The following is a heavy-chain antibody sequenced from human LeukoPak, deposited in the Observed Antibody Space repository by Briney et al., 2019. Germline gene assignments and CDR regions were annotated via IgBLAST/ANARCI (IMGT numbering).Heavy chain of an antibody. CDR2: ISGSGGST. D-gene: IGHD2-8*01. CDR1: GFTFSSYA. V-gene: IGHV3-23*01. Sequence: GGSLRLSCAASGFTFSSYAMSWVRQAPGKGLEWVSAISGSGGSTYYADSVKGRFTISRDNSKNTLYLQMNSLRAEVTAVYYCAKHGYCTNGVCYRSYFDYWGQGTLVTVYS. CDR3: AKHGYCTNGVCYRSYFDY. J-gene: IGHJ4*02.